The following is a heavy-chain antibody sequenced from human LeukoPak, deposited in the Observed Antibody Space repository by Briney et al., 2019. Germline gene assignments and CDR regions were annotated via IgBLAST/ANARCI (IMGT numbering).Heavy chain of an antibody. CDR2: IYYSGST. CDR3: ARAGILTGYTPYFDY. J-gene: IGHJ4*02. D-gene: IGHD3-9*01. Sequence: PSETLSLTCTVSGGSISSSSYYWGWIRQPPGKGLEWIGSIYYSGSTYYNPSLKSRVTISVDTSKNQFSLKLSSVTAADTAVYYCARAGILTGYTPYFDYWGQGTLVTVSS. CDR1: GGSISSSSYY. V-gene: IGHV4-39*07.